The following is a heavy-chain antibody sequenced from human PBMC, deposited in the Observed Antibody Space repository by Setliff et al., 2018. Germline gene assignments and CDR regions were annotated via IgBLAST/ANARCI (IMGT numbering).Heavy chain of an antibody. CDR3: ARGSLSGTTYPSDY. D-gene: IGHD1-7*01. CDR1: GFTLSSYW. V-gene: IGHV3-21*01. Sequence: GGSLRLSCAASGFTLSSYWMHWVRQAPGKGLEWVSSISPDSIHIYYADSVKGRFTISRDNARDSLYLQLDSLTADDTAVYYCARGSLSGTTYPSDYWGQGTLVTVSS. CDR2: ISPDSIHI. J-gene: IGHJ4*02.